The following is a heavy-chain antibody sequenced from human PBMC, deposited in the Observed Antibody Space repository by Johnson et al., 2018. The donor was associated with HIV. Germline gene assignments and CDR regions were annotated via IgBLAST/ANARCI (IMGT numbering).Heavy chain of an antibody. J-gene: IGHJ3*02. V-gene: IGHV3-30*18. D-gene: IGHD5-18*01. CDR2: ISFDGNLK. Sequence: VQLVESGGGVVQPGKSLTLSCVVSGLSFNNYGIHWVRQAPGKGPEWVAVISFDGNLKKYADSVTGRFTISRDNSKNTLYLQMNSLRAEDTAVYYCAKERAYIRTFDIWGQGTLVTVSS. CDR3: AKERAYIRTFDI. CDR1: GLSFNNYG.